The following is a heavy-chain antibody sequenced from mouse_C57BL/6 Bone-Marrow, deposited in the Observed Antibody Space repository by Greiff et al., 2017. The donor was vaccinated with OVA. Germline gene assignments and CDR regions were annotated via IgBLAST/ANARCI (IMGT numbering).Heavy chain of an antibody. Sequence: VQGVESGAELVRPGASVKLSCKASGYTFTDYYINWVKQRPGQGLEWIARIYPGSGNTYYNEKFKGKATLTAEKSSSTAYMQLSSLTSEDSAVYFCARKGYGSSYWYFDVWGTGTTVTVSS. V-gene: IGHV1-76*01. J-gene: IGHJ1*03. CDR3: ARKGYGSSYWYFDV. CDR1: GYTFTDYY. D-gene: IGHD1-1*01. CDR2: IYPGSGNT.